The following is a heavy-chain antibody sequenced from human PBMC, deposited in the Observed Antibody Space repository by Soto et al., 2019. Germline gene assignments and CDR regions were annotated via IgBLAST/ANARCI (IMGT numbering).Heavy chain of an antibody. V-gene: IGHV3-23*01. J-gene: IGHJ4*02. Sequence: GGSLRLSCTASGFSFSSYAMGWVRQAPGKGLDWVSAISGSGGVTHYADSVKGRFTVSRDDSKNTLYLQMNSLRAEDTAVYYCASRSATVLSLTYWGPGTQVTVSS. CDR3: ASRSATVLSLTY. CDR1: GFSFSSYA. D-gene: IGHD2-8*01. CDR2: ISGSGGVT.